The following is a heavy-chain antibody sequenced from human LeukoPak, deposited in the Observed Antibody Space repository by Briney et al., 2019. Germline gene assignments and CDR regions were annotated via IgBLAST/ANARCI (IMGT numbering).Heavy chain of an antibody. CDR1: GYTFTSYD. CDR2: ISAYNGNT. D-gene: IGHD3-3*01. J-gene: IGHJ6*02. V-gene: IGHV1-18*01. Sequence: ATVKVSCKASGYTFTSYDISWVRQAPGQGLEWMGWISAYNGNTNYAQKLQGRVTMTTDTSTSTAYMELRSLRSDDTAVYYCARATDYDFWSGHGYYGMDVWGQGTTVTVSS. CDR3: ARATDYDFWSGHGYYGMDV.